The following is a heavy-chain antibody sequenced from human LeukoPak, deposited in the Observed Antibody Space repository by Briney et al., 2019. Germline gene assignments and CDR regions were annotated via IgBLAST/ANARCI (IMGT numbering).Heavy chain of an antibody. Sequence: GGSLRLSCAASGFTFSSYAMSWVRQAPGKGLEWVSVISGSGGTTYYADSVKGRFTISRDNSKNTLYMQMNSLRAEDTAGYYCAKAQSGYSDLEYWGQGTLVTISS. CDR1: GFTFSSYA. CDR2: ISGSGGTT. D-gene: IGHD4-17*01. J-gene: IGHJ4*02. CDR3: AKAQSGYSDLEY. V-gene: IGHV3-23*01.